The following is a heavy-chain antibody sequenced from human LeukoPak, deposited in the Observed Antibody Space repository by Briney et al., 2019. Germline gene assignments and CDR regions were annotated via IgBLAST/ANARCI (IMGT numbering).Heavy chain of an antibody. V-gene: IGHV3-23*01. J-gene: IGHJ6*03. Sequence: GGSLRLSCAASGFTFSSYGMSWVRQAPGKGLEWVSSISGSGGSTYYADSVKGRFTISRDNAKNSLYLQMNSLRAEDTAVYYCARGARSGSYYSEFYYYYYMDVWGKGTTVTVSS. CDR1: GFTFSSYG. D-gene: IGHD1-26*01. CDR3: ARGARSGSYYSEFYYYYYMDV. CDR2: ISGSGGST.